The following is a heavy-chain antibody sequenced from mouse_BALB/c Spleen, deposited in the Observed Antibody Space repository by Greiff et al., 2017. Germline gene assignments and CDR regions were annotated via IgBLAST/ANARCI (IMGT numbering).Heavy chain of an antibody. D-gene: IGHD2-3*01. CDR2: ISYSGST. J-gene: IGHJ4*01. CDR1: GYSITSDYA. Sequence: EVKLVESGPGLVKPSQSLSLTCTVTGYSITSDYAWNWIRQFPGNKLEWMGYISYSGSTSYNPSLKSRISITRDTSKNQFFLQLNSVTTEDTATYYCARGWSYMDYWGQGTSVTVSS. CDR3: ARGWSYMDY. V-gene: IGHV3-2*02.